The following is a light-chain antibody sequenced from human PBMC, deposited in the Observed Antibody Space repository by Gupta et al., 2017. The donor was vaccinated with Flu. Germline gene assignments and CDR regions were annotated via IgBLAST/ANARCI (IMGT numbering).Light chain of an antibody. CDR2: QVS. J-gene: IGKJ1*01. CDR1: QSLVYSDGNFY. V-gene: IGKV2-30*01. Sequence: ISCRYSQSLVYSDGNFYLHWFQQRPGQSPRRLIYQVSHRESGVPDRFSGSGSGTDFTLKISSVEAEDVGIYYCMQGSRWPWAFGQGTKVEI. CDR3: MQGSRWPWA.